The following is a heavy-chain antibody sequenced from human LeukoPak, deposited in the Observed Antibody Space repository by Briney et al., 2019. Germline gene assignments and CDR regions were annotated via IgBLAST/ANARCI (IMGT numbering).Heavy chain of an antibody. D-gene: IGHD4-17*01. J-gene: IGHJ4*02. Sequence: GGSLRLSCGASGFTFSSYAMSWVRQARGRGLEWVSSISSSSRYIYYADSAKGRFTISRDNAQNSRYLQMNSLRAEDTAVYYCAGTVTGENDYWGQGTLVTVSS. CDR1: GFTFSSYA. CDR3: AGTVTGENDY. V-gene: IGHV3-21*01. CDR2: ISSSSRYI.